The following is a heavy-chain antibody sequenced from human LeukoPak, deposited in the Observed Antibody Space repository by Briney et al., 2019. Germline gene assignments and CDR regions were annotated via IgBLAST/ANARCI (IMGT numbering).Heavy chain of an antibody. D-gene: IGHD2-21*02. CDR2: INPNSGGT. J-gene: IGHJ5*02. CDR3: ARETNLVVTASRGMRPRWFDP. CDR1: GYTFTDYY. V-gene: IGHV1-2*02. Sequence: ASVKVSCKASGYTFTDYYMHWVRQAPGQGLEWMGWINPNSGGTNYAQKFQGRVTMTRDTSISTAYMELSRLRSDDTAVYYCARETNLVVTASRGMRPRWFDPWGQGTLVTVSS.